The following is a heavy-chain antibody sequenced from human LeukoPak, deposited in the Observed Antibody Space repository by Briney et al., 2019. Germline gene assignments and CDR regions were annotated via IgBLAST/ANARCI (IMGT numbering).Heavy chain of an antibody. CDR2: ISAYNGNT. D-gene: IGHD1-26*01. V-gene: IGHV1-18*01. Sequence: GASVKVSCKASGYTFTSYGISWVRQAPGQGLEWMGWISAYNGNTNYAQKLQGRVTMTRNTSISTAYMELSSLRSEDTAVYYCARVGATGLNYYYYMDVWGKGTTVTISS. CDR3: ARVGATGLNYYYYMDV. CDR1: GYTFTSYG. J-gene: IGHJ6*03.